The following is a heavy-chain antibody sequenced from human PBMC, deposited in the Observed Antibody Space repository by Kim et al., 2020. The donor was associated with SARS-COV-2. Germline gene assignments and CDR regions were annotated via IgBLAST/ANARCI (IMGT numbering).Heavy chain of an antibody. CDR3: AKKFGVGYYPPGD. Sequence: PGKELEGVSSSTDSVDRPYYADPVKGRFTISRDNSKNTVYLQMSSLRAEDTAVYYCAKKFGVGYYPPGDWGQGTLVTVSS. D-gene: IGHD3-22*01. CDR2: STDSVDRP. V-gene: IGHV3-23*01. J-gene: IGHJ4*02.